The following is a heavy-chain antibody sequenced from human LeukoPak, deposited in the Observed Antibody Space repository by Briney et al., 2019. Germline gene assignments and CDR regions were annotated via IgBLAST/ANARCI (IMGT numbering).Heavy chain of an antibody. CDR1: GFTFSSYG. J-gene: IGHJ4*02. D-gene: IGHD1-26*01. CDR3: VKVRLVGATSVY. Sequence: GGSLRLSCAASGFTFSSYGMHWVRQAPGKGLEWVADIWFDGKNEHFADSVKGRFTISRDNSKNTMYLQINSLRAEDTAVYYCVKVRLVGATSVYWGQGTLVTVSS. CDR2: IWFDGKNE. V-gene: IGHV3-33*06.